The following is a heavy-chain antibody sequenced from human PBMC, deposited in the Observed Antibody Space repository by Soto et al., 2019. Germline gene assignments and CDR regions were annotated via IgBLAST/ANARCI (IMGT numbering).Heavy chain of an antibody. CDR2: TYYRSKWYN. V-gene: IGHV6-1*01. CDR3: ARDKVSSGWYPEGYYYYGMDV. Sequence: SQTLSLTCAISGDSVSSTSAAWNWIRQSPSRGLEWLGRTYYRSKWYNDYAVSVKSRITINPDTSKNQFSLQLNSVTPEDTAVYYCARDKVSSGWYPEGYYYYGMDVWGQGTTVTVSS. CDR1: GDSVSSTSAA. D-gene: IGHD6-19*01. J-gene: IGHJ6*02.